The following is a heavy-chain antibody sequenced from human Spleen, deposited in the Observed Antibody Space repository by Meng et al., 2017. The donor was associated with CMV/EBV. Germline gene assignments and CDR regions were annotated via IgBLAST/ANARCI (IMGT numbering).Heavy chain of an antibody. Sequence: ASVKVSCKASGYSFMNFHMHWLRQAPGQRLEWIGLINPNGGSTGYTQKVQGRVIMTRVTSTNTVYMELSRLRSEDTAVYYCARGAVWFRDSTAFFDYWGRGSLVTVSS. V-gene: IGHV1-46*01. J-gene: IGHJ4*02. CDR1: GYSFMNFH. CDR3: ARGAVWFRDSTAFFDY. CDR2: INPNGGST. D-gene: IGHD3-10*01.